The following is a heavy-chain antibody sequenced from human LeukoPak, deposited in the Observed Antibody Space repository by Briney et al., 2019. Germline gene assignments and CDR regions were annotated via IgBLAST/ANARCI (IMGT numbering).Heavy chain of an antibody. CDR1: GYSFTAYW. V-gene: IGHV1-2*02. CDR2: INPNSGGT. CDR3: GLTVTYSYGMDV. J-gene: IGHJ6*02. Sequence: ASVKVSCKPSGYSFTAYWIHWVRQAPGQGLEWQGWINPNSGGTQYVQRFQGRVTMTRDTSISTAYLELSSLRSDDTAVYYCGLTVTYSYGMDVWGQGTTVTVSS. D-gene: IGHD4-17*01.